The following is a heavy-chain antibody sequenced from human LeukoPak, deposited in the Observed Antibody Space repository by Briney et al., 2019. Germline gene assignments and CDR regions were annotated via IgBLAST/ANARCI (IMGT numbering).Heavy chain of an antibody. CDR1: GGSFSGYY. J-gene: IGHJ5*02. D-gene: IGHD6-13*01. V-gene: IGHV4-34*01. CDR2: INHSGST. Sequence: MPSETLSLTCAVYGGSFSGYYWSWIRQPPGKGLEWIGEINHSGSTNYNPSLKSRVAISVDTSKNQLSQKLSSVTAADTAEYYCARGPYSSSWYTRGYNWFDPWGQGTLVTVSS. CDR3: ARGPYSSSWYTRGYNWFDP.